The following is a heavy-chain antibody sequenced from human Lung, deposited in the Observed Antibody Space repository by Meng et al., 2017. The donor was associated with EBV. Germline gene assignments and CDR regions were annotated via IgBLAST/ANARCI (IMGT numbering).Heavy chain of an antibody. J-gene: IGHJ4*02. CDR3: TSRSF. CDR2: IRSKANSYAT. Sequence: GSVGGSVLPWGSLNLSCAASGFPFSGSAMHWVRQASGKGLEWVGRIRSKANSYATAFGASVEGRFTISRDDSNNTAYLQMNSLKTEDTAVYYCTSRSFWGQGILVTVSS. CDR1: GFPFSGSA. V-gene: IGHV3-73*01.